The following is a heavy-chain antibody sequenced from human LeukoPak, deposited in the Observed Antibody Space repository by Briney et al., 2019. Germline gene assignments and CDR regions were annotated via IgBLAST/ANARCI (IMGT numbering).Heavy chain of an antibody. CDR3: ARDQNSPFDY. D-gene: IGHD4-23*01. CDR1: NVSISSGSHY. J-gene: IGHJ4*02. V-gene: IGHV4-61*02. CDR2: IYFSGSS. Sequence: SQTLSLTCTVSNVSISSGSHYWNWIRQPAGKGLEWIGRIYFSGSSNYNPSLKSRVTMSVDMYKNQLSLRLSSVTAADTAVYYCARDQNSPFDYWGQGTLVTVSS.